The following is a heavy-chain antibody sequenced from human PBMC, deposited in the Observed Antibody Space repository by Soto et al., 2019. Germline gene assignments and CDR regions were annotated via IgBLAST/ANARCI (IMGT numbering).Heavy chain of an antibody. V-gene: IGHV3-7*01. CDR1: GFTFSSFW. CDR2: MNQDGSEI. Sequence: HPGGSLRLSCVGSGFTFSSFWICWIRQTPGKGLEWVTNMNQDGSEIAYADSVKGRFTVSRDSAKNAVYLQMNSLTVEDTAVYFCAREPRYCSGGSCSIMGDAFDIWGQGAMVTVSS. D-gene: IGHD2-15*01. CDR3: AREPRYCSGGSCSIMGDAFDI. J-gene: IGHJ3*02.